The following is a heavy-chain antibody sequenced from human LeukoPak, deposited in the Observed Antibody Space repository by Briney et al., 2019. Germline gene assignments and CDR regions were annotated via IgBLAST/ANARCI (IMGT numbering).Heavy chain of an antibody. Sequence: GGPLRLSCAASGFTFSSYAMSWVRQAPGKGLEWVSAISGSGGSTYYADSVKGRFTISRDNSKNTLYLQMNSLRAEDTAVYYCAKDKPAPAGSYYNTPFDYWGQGTLVTVSS. CDR1: GFTFSSYA. CDR3: AKDKPAPAGSYYNTPFDY. J-gene: IGHJ4*02. V-gene: IGHV3-23*01. D-gene: IGHD3-10*01. CDR2: ISGSGGST.